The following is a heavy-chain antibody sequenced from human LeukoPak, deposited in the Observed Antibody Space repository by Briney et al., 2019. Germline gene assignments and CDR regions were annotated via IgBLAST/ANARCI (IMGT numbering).Heavy chain of an antibody. J-gene: IGHJ5*02. V-gene: IGHV1-24*01. D-gene: IGHD5-18*01. Sequence: ASVKVSCKVSGYTLTELSMHWVRQAPGKGLEWMGGFDPEDGETIYAQKFQGRVTMTEDTSTDTAYMVLSSLRSEDTAVYYCATRNRGYSHGYWFDPWGQGTLVTVSS. CDR2: FDPEDGET. CDR3: ATRNRGYSHGYWFDP. CDR1: GYTLTELS.